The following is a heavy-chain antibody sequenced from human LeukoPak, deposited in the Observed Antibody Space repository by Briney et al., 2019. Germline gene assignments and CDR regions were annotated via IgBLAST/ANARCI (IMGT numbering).Heavy chain of an antibody. CDR3: ARDAHYSTPPVGMDV. CDR2: ISSSSSYI. Sequence: GGSLRLSCAASGFTFSSYSMNWVRQAPGEGLEWVSSISSSSSYIYYADSVKGRFTISRDNAKNPPYLQMNSLTAEDTAVYYCARDAHYSTPPVGMDVWGQGTTVTVSS. D-gene: IGHD4/OR15-4a*01. V-gene: IGHV3-21*01. J-gene: IGHJ6*02. CDR1: GFTFSSYS.